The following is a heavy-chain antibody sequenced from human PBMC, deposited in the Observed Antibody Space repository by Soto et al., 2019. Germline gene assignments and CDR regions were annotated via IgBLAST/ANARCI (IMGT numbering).Heavy chain of an antibody. CDR3: ARAKTLDYYDSSGYPDAFDI. J-gene: IGHJ3*02. V-gene: IGHV3-30-3*01. CDR2: ISYDGSNK. CDR1: GFTFSSYA. D-gene: IGHD3-22*01. Sequence: QVQLVESGGGVVQPGRSLRLSCAASGFTFSSYAMHWVRQAPGKGLEWVAVISYDGSNKYYADSVKGRFTISRDNSKNTLYLQMNSLRAEDTAVYYCARAKTLDYYDSSGYPDAFDICGQGTMVTVSS.